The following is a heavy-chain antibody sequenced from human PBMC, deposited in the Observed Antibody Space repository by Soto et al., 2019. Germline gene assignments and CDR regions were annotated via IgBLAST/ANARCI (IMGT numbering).Heavy chain of an antibody. D-gene: IGHD3-10*01. CDR1: GGTFSSYA. V-gene: IGHV1-69*12. CDR2: IIPIFGTA. Sequence: QVQLVQPGAEVKKPGSSVKVSCKASGGTFSSYAISWVRQASGQGLEWMGGIIPIFGTANYAQKFQGRVTLTADDSKRTAYIKPSSLRSEATDVYYCERDRGGEGFDPWGQGTLVTVSS. J-gene: IGHJ5*02. CDR3: ERDRGGEGFDP.